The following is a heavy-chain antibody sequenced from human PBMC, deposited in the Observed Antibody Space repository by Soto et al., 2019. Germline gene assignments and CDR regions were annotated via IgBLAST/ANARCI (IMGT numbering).Heavy chain of an antibody. CDR2: IIPIFGTA. J-gene: IGHJ4*02. CDR1: GGTFSSYA. CDR3: ARDDGYNPYCFDY. Sequence: SVKVSCKASGGTFSSYAISWVRQAPGQGLEWMGGIIPIFGTANYAQKFQGRVTITADESTSTAYMELSSLRSEDTAVYYCARDDGYNPYCFDYWGQGTLVTVSS. D-gene: IGHD5-12*01. V-gene: IGHV1-69*13.